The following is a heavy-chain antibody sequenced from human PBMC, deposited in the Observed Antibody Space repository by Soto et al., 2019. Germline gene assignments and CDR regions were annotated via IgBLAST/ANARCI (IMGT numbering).Heavy chain of an antibody. CDR3: AREDTHYYFDY. D-gene: IGHD2-2*02. J-gene: IGHJ4*02. V-gene: IGHV4-59*01. CDR1: GGSISTSYH. Sequence: SETLSLTCTVSGGSISTSYHWSWIRQSPGKGLEWIGYKYYSGITNYNPSLKSRVTISMDTSKNQFSLKLSPVTAADTAVYYCAREDTHYYFDYWGQGTLVTVSS. CDR2: KYYSGIT.